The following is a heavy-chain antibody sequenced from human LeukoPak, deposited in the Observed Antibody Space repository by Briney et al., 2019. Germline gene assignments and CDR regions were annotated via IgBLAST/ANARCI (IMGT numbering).Heavy chain of an antibody. Sequence: GGSLRLSCEASGFTFSSYSMEWVRQAPGKGLEWVAVISYDGSNKYYADSVKGRFTISRDNSKNTLYLQMNSLRAGDTAVYYCAREGGVDSYGYFGYWGQGTLVTVSS. CDR3: AREGGVDSYGYFGY. CDR2: ISYDGSNK. D-gene: IGHD5-18*01. V-gene: IGHV3-30*03. J-gene: IGHJ4*02. CDR1: GFTFSSYS.